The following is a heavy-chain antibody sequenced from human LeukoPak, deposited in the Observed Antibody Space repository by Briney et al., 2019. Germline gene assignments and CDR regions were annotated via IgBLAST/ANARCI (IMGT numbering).Heavy chain of an antibody. CDR2: IYPGDSDT. J-gene: IGHJ4*02. D-gene: IGHD6-19*01. CDR1: GYSFTSYW. Sequence: GESLKISCKGSGYSFTSYWIGWVRQMPGKGLEWMGIIYPGDSDTRYSPSFQGQVTISADKSISTAYLQWSSLKASDTAMYYCAIYQQWPGPPFDYWGQGTLVTVSS. V-gene: IGHV5-51*01. CDR3: AIYQQWPGPPFDY.